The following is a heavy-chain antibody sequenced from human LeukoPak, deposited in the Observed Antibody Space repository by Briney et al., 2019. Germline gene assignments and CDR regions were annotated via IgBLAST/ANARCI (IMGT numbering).Heavy chain of an antibody. V-gene: IGHV1-18*01. Sequence: GASVKVSCKASGYTFTSYGISWVRQAPGQGLEWMGWISAYNDNTNYAQKLQGRVTMTTDTSTSTAYMELRSLRSDDTAVYYCARGYDILTGYYIGGYYFDYWGQGTLVTVSS. D-gene: IGHD3-9*01. CDR3: ARGYDILTGYYIGGYYFDY. CDR2: ISAYNDNT. CDR1: GYTFTSYG. J-gene: IGHJ4*02.